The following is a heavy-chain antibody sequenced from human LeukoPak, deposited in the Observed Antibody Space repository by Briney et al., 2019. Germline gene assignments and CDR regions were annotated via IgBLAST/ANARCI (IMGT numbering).Heavy chain of an antibody. CDR1: GGSVGSAGYY. D-gene: IGHD1-26*01. Sequence: PSETLSLTCTVSGGSVGSAGYYWSWIRQPLGGGLEWIGYIYYIRNTNYNPSLKSRVTMSLDPSKNQFSLKLNSVTAADTAVYYRARTQSQSGSYRYYFGYWGQGTLVTVSS. CDR2: IYYIRNT. CDR3: ARTQSQSGSYRYYFGY. V-gene: IGHV4-61*08. J-gene: IGHJ4*02.